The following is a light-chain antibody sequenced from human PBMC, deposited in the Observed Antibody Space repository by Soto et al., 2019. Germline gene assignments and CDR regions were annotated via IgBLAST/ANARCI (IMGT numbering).Light chain of an antibody. Sequence: DIQMTQSPSSLSASVGDRVTITCRASQSISSYLNWYQQKPGKAPKLLIYATSSLQSGVPSRFSGSGSGTDFTLTISSLQPEDFAIYYCQQYYSWYTFGQGTKLEIK. CDR2: ATS. J-gene: IGKJ2*01. CDR1: QSISSY. V-gene: IGKV1-39*01. CDR3: QQYYSWYT.